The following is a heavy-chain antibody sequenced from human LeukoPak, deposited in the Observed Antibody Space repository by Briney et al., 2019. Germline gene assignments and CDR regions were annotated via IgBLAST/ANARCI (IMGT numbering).Heavy chain of an antibody. CDR3: SRDVSAMTAQGCFDY. D-gene: IGHD2-21*02. CDR1: GYTFTSHY. CDR2: INSGSGTT. V-gene: IGHV1-46*01. Sequence: ASVKVSCKASGYTFTSHYIHWVRQAPGQGPEWMGIINSGSGTTTYAPNFQGRGSMTWDTSTSTVYMQMHSLRSEDPAVYYCSRDVSAMTAQGCFDYWGQGTLVTVSS. J-gene: IGHJ4*02.